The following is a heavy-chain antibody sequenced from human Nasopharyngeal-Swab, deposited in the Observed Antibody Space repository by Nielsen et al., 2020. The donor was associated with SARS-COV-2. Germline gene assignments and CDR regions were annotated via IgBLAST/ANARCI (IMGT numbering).Heavy chain of an antibody. CDR2: IGTAGDT. D-gene: IGHD4-23*01. CDR1: GFTFSSYD. Sequence: GGSLRLSCAASGFTFSSYDMHWVRQAPGKGLEWVSAIGTAGDTYYPGSVKGRFTISRENAKNSLYLQMNSLRAEDTAVYYCASGTVTLLHYWGQGTLVTVSS. J-gene: IGHJ4*02. V-gene: IGHV3-13*01. CDR3: ASGTVTLLHY.